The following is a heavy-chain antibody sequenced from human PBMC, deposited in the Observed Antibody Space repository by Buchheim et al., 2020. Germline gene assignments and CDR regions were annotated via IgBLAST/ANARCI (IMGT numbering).Heavy chain of an antibody. V-gene: IGHV1-69*04. CDR2: IIPILGIA. D-gene: IGHD5-24*01. CDR1: GCTFSSYA. J-gene: IGHJ4*02. CDR3: ARDSVGDGYNLDY. Sequence: QVQLVQSGAEVKKPGSSVKVSCKASGCTFSSYAISWVRQAPGQGLEWMGRIIPILGIANYAQKFQGRVTITADKSTSTPYLELSSLRSEDTAVYYCARDSVGDGYNLDYWGQGTL.